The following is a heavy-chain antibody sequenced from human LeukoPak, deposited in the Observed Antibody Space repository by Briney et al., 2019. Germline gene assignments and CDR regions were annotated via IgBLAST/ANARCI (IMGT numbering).Heavy chain of an antibody. CDR1: GGSFSGYY. V-gene: IGHV4-59*01. CDR2: IYYNGST. Sequence: SETLSLTCAVYGGSFSGYYWSWIRQPPGKGLEWIGYIYYNGSTNYNPSLKSRVTISVDTSKNQFSLKLSSVTAADTAVYYCARAFYPGYYSYMAVWGKGTTVTVSS. D-gene: IGHD3-3*02. J-gene: IGHJ6*03. CDR3: ARAFYPGYYSYMAV.